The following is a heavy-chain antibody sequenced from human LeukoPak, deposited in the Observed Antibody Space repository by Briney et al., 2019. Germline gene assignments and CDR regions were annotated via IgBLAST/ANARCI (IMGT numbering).Heavy chain of an antibody. J-gene: IGHJ4*02. CDR1: GYTFTGYY. V-gene: IGHV1-2*02. CDR3: ARGGPPEEVEMATIIGPPFDY. CDR2: INPNSGGT. Sequence: VSVKVSCKASGYTFTGYYMHWVRQAPGQGLEWMGWINPNSGGTNYAQKFQGRVTMTRDTSISTAYMELSRLRSDDTAVYYCARGGPPEEVEMATIIGPPFDYWGQGTLVTVSS. D-gene: IGHD5-24*01.